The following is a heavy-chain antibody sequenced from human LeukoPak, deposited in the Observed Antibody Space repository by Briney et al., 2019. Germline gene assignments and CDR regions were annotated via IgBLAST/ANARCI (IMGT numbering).Heavy chain of an antibody. D-gene: IGHD3-10*01. Sequence: PGGSLRLSCAASGFAVNSRYMAWVRQAPGKALEWLXXXXKSGSTEYADSVKGRFTISRDSSRTTLHLQMTSLRGEDTAVYYCARGDRGSYYGSGDEYFDVWGQGTRVTVSS. J-gene: IGHJ4*02. CDR1: GFAVNSRY. V-gene: IGHV3-53*01. CDR3: ARGDRGSYYGSGDEYFDV. CDR2: XXKSGST.